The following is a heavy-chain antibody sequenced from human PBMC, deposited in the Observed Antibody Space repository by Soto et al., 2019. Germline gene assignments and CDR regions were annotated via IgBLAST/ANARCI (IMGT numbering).Heavy chain of an antibody. Sequence: PGGSLRLSCAASEFTFSSYAMSWVRQAPNKGLEWVSTISGSGGRTYYADSAKGRFTISRDNSRNTLHLQMNSLRVEDTAAYYCAKTLLSTSWYGLHDYVSQGTLVTVSS. J-gene: IGHJ4*02. V-gene: IGHV3-23*01. CDR1: EFTFSSYA. D-gene: IGHD6-13*01. CDR3: AKTLLSTSWYGLHDY. CDR2: ISGSGGRT.